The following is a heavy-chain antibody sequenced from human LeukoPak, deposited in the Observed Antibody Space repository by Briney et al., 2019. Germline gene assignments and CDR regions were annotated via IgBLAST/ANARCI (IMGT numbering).Heavy chain of an antibody. J-gene: IGHJ3*02. Sequence: PSETLSLTCTVSGGSINRYYWSWIRQPPGKGLEWIGYICYSGSTNYNPSLKSRVTMSVDTSKNQFSLKLSSVTAADTAVYYCARERYYYDSSGYHSDAFDIWGQGTMVTASS. CDR2: ICYSGST. D-gene: IGHD3-22*01. CDR1: GGSINRYY. V-gene: IGHV4-59*12. CDR3: ARERYYYDSSGYHSDAFDI.